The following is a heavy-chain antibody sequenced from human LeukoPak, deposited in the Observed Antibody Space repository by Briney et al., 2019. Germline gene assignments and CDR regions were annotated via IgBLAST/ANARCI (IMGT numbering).Heavy chain of an antibody. D-gene: IGHD3-22*01. J-gene: IGHJ3*02. CDR1: GGSFRGYF. CDR2: INHNGIT. Sequence: SETLSLTCAVYGGSFRGYFWNWIRQPPGKGLEWIGEINHNGITNYNPSLESRVTISLDTSKNQFSLRLNSVTAADTAVYYCSRFSYYYDSDYTFDIWGQGTMVTVSS. CDR3: SRFSYYYDSDYTFDI. V-gene: IGHV4-34*01.